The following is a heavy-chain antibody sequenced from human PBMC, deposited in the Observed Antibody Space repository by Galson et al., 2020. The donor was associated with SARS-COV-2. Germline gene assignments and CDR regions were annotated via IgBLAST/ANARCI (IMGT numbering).Heavy chain of an antibody. CDR3: ARGRSGSYWGDDY. Sequence: GESLKISCAASGFTFSSYAMHWVRQAPGKGLEWVAVISYDGSNKYYADSVKGRFTISRDNSKNTLYLQMNSLRAEDTAVYYCARGRSGSYWGDDYWGQGTLVTVSS. D-gene: IGHD1-26*01. CDR2: ISYDGSNK. J-gene: IGHJ4*02. V-gene: IGHV3-30*04. CDR1: GFTFSSYA.